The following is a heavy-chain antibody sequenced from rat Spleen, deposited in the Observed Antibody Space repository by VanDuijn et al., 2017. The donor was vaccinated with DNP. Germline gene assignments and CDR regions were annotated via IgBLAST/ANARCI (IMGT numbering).Heavy chain of an antibody. J-gene: IGHJ2*01. CDR1: GFTFNDYG. CDR2: ISYDGGST. CDR3: TKDAFDY. Sequence: EVQLVETGGGLVQPGRSLKLSCVASGFTFNDYGMAWVRQAPTKGLEWVASISYDGGSTYYRDSVKGRFTISRDNAKSSLYLQMDSLRSEDTATYYCTKDAFDYWGQGVMVTVSS. V-gene: IGHV5-20*01.